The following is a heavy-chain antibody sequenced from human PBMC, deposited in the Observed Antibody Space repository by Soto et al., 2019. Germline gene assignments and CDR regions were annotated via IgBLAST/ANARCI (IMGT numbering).Heavy chain of an antibody. CDR1: GFTFSTYW. CDR2: TNEDGSTI. D-gene: IGHD3-16*01. Sequence: EVQLVESGGGLVQPGGSLRLSCAASGFTFSTYWMHWVRQAPGKGLVWVSRTNEDGSTINYADSVKGRFTISRDNVKNTLYLKMKSRRAEDTVLFYCKRDMGGGGGYWGQGTLVTVSS. CDR3: KRDMGGGGGY. J-gene: IGHJ4*02. V-gene: IGHV3-74*01.